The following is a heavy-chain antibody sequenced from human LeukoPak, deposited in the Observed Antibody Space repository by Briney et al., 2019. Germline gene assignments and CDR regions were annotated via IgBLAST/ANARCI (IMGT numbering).Heavy chain of an antibody. V-gene: IGHV4-38-2*01. D-gene: IGHD1-26*01. CDR1: GYSISSGYY. J-gene: IGHJ4*02. Sequence: SETLSLTCAVSGYSISSGYYWGWIRQPPGKGLEWIGSIYHSGSTYYNPSLKSRVTISVDTSKNQFSLKLSSVTAAGTAVYYCASPSMGIGGAIDYWGQGTLVTVSS. CDR3: ASPSMGIGGAIDY. CDR2: IYHSGST.